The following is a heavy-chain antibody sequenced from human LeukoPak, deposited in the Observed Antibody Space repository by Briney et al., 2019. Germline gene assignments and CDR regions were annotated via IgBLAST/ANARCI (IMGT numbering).Heavy chain of an antibody. Sequence: SETLSLTCGVSGYSIRRGYYWAWIRQPPGKGLEWIGTIYHTGSTYYTPSLGSRVTISVDTSKNEFSLNLNSVTAADTAVYYCARAGWIITSGIDYWGQGALVTVSS. CDR1: GYSIRRGYY. J-gene: IGHJ4*02. D-gene: IGHD3-10*01. CDR3: ARAGWIITSGIDY. CDR2: IYHTGST. V-gene: IGHV4-38-2*01.